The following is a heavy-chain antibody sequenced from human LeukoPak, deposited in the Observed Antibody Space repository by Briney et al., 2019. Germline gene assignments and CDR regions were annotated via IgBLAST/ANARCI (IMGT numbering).Heavy chain of an antibody. Sequence: GGSLGLSCAASGFTFSSYAMHWVRQAPGKGLEWVAVISYDGSNKYYADSVKGRFTISRDNSKNTLYLQMNSLRAEDTAVYYCARVSYYDSTTFDYWGQGTLVTVSS. CDR3: ARVSYYDSTTFDY. CDR1: GFTFSSYA. CDR2: ISYDGSNK. V-gene: IGHV3-30-3*01. D-gene: IGHD3-22*01. J-gene: IGHJ4*02.